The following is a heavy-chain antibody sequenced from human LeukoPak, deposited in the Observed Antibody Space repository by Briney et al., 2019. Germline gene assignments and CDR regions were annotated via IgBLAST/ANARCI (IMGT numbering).Heavy chain of an antibody. CDR2: INHSGST. J-gene: IGHJ3*02. Sequence: SETLSLTCAVYGGSFSGYYWSWIRQPPGKGLEWIGEINHSGSTNYNPSLKSRVTISVDTSKNQFSLKLSSVTAADTAVYYCARHRSNCGGDCYSGYVAHAFDIWGQGQWSPSLQ. CDR1: GGSFSGYY. CDR3: ARHRSNCGGDCYSGYVAHAFDI. D-gene: IGHD2-21*02. V-gene: IGHV4-34*01.